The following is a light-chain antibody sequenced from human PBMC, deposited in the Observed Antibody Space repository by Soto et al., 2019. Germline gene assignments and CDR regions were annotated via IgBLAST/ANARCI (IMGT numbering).Light chain of an antibody. CDR1: QSVGSRW. Sequence: EIVLTQSPGTVSLSPGERATLSCRASQSVGSRWLAWYQQKPGQAPRVLIYGGSNRATGIPDRFSGSGSGTNFTLNISRLEPGDFAGYYCQQYYSSRTFGQGTKVEMK. J-gene: IGKJ1*01. CDR3: QQYYSSRT. CDR2: GGS. V-gene: IGKV3-20*01.